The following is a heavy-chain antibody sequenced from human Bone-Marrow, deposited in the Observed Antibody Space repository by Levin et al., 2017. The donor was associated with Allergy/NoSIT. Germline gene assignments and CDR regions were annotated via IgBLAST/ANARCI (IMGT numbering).Heavy chain of an antibody. V-gene: IGHV4-59*01. CDR2: ISSSERT. CDR1: GASISDSY. CDR3: AREILLPATIRPFDP. D-gene: IGHD2-2*02. J-gene: IGHJ5*02. Sequence: SETLSLTCTVSGASISDSYWSWIRQPPGKGLEWIGYISSSERTSYNPSLKSRVTISVDTSKNLFSLQLTSLTAADTAVYYCAREILLPATIRPFDPWGQGTLVTVSS.